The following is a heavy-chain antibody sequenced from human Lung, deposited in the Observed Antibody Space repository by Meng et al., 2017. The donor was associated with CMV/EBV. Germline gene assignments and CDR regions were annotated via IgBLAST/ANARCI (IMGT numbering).Heavy chain of an antibody. CDR2: IIPILGIA. CDR1: GGTFSSYT. V-gene: IGHV1-69*10. Sequence: SVXVSCKASGGTFSSYTISWVRQAPGQGLEWMGGIIPILGIADYAQNFQGRVTITADKSTSTAYMDLSSLRSEDTAVYYCATDPTKYLLQYLDWLPQAEDFDVWGQGTMVTVSS. CDR3: ATDPTKYLLQYLDWLPQAEDFDV. J-gene: IGHJ3*01. D-gene: IGHD3-9*01.